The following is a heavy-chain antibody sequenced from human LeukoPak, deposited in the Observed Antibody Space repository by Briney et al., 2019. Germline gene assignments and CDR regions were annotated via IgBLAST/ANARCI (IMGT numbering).Heavy chain of an antibody. CDR3: ARHGKLSASRNWFDP. CDR2: IYPDDFDT. J-gene: IGHJ5*02. Sequence: GESLKISCKASGYSFTSYWIAWVRQMPGKGLEWMGVIYPDDFDTRYSPSFQGQVTISADKSISTAFLRWSSLKASDTAIYYCARHGKLSASRNWFDPWGQGTLVTVSS. V-gene: IGHV5-51*01. CDR1: GYSFTSYW. D-gene: IGHD1-26*01.